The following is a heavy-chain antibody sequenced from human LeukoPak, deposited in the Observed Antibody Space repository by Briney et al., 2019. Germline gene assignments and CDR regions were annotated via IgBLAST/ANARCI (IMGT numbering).Heavy chain of an antibody. CDR3: ARGGFRYFDR. D-gene: IGHD3-16*02. J-gene: IGHJ5*02. CDR1: GFTFSNYW. V-gene: IGHV3-74*01. CDR2: IKSDGSST. Sequence: PGGSLRLSCAASGFTFSNYWMHWVRQAPGKGPVWVSRIKSDGSSTRFADSVQGRFTISRDNTKNSLCLQMNSLRDEDTAVYYCARGGFRYFDRWGQGTLVTVSS.